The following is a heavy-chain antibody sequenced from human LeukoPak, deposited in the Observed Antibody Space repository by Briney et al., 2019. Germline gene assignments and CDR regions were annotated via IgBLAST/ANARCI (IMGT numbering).Heavy chain of an antibody. D-gene: IGHD2-15*01. CDR2: INPSGGST. V-gene: IGHV1-46*01. Sequence: ASVKVSCKASGYTFISYLMHWVRQAPGQGLEWMGTINPSGGSTTYAQKFQGRVTMARDTSITTAYMELTRLRYDDTAVYYCARGLLPMSNWFDPWGQGTVVTVSS. CDR1: GYTFISYL. CDR3: ARGLLPMSNWFDP. J-gene: IGHJ5*02.